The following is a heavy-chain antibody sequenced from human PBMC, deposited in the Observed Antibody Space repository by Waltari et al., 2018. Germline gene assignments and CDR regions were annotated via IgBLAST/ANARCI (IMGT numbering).Heavy chain of an antibody. J-gene: IGHJ4*02. CDR3: SRDLQHGDFGRGRDY. D-gene: IGHD4-17*01. Sequence: EVQLEESGGGLVQPGGSLRLSCAASGFTFSSHWMHWVRQAPGKGLVWVSRTNGDGSSTIYADSVKVRFTISRDNAKNTLYLQMNSLRAEDTAVYYCSRDLQHGDFGRGRDYWGQGTLVTVSS. CDR2: TNGDGSST. CDR1: GFTFSSHW. V-gene: IGHV3-74*01.